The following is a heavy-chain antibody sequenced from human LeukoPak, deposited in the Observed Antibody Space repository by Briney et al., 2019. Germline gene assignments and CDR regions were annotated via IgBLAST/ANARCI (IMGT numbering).Heavy chain of an antibody. CDR3: AKDRGYYYDSSGYYYVH. CDR2: ISSSGSTI. Sequence: GGSLRLSCEASGFTFSDYYMSWMRQAPGKGLEGVSYISSSGSTIYYADSVKGRFTISRDNAKNSLYLQMNSLRAEDTAVYYCAKDRGYYYDSSGYYYVHWGQGTLVTVSS. CDR1: GFTFSDYY. J-gene: IGHJ4*02. V-gene: IGHV3-11*01. D-gene: IGHD3-22*01.